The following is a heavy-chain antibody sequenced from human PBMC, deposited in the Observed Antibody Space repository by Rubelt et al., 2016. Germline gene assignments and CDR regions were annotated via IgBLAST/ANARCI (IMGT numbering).Heavy chain of an antibody. CDR3: ARQSRIPAAMGFDY. CDR1: GGSISSSSYY. CDR2: IYYSGSA. J-gene: IGHJ4*02. Sequence: QLQLQESGPGLVKPSETLSLTCTVSGGSISSSSYYWGWIRQPPGKGLEWIGSIYYSGSAYYNPSLKSRVTISVETSKNQLSLKLSSVTAADTAVYYGARQSRIPAAMGFDYWGQGTLVTVSS. V-gene: IGHV4-39*01. D-gene: IGHD2-2*01.